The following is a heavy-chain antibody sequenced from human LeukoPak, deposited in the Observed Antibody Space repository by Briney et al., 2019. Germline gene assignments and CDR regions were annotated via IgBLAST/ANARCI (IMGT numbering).Heavy chain of an antibody. CDR1: GGSFSGYY. Sequence: PSETLSLTCGVYGGSFSGYYWTWIRQPPGKGLEWIGEINHSGSTNYIPSLKSRLTMSLDPSKNQFSLKLTSVTAADTAVYYCAGGATPGVFWGQGTLVTVSS. CDR3: AGGATPGVF. V-gene: IGHV4-34*01. D-gene: IGHD3-10*01. J-gene: IGHJ4*02. CDR2: INHSGST.